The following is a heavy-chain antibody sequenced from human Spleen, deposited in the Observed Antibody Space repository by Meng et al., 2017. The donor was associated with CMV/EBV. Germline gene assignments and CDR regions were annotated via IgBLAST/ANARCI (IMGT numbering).Heavy chain of an antibody. CDR2: ISSSSSYT. J-gene: IGHJ4*02. CDR1: GFTFSDYY. Sequence: QVQLVGSGGGLVKPGGSLRLSCAASGFTFSDYYMSWIRQAPGKGLEWVSYISSSSSYTNYADSVKGRFTISRDNSKNTLYLQMNSLRAEDTAVYYCAKDLAEQWLVYWGQGTLVTVSS. V-gene: IGHV3-11*06. D-gene: IGHD6-19*01. CDR3: AKDLAEQWLVY.